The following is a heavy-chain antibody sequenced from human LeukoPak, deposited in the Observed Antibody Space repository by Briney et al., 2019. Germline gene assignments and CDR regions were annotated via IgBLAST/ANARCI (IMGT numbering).Heavy chain of an antibody. V-gene: IGHV3-43*02. D-gene: IGHD1-26*01. CDR1: GFTFGAYA. Sequence: GGSLRLSCTASGFTFGAYAMHWVRQVPGKGLVWVSLINKDGDATYYADSVNGRFTISRDNSKNSLYLQMNSLRSEDSDLYYCATWAFYHGLDAWGRGSTVTVSS. J-gene: IGHJ6*02. CDR2: INKDGDAT. CDR3: ATWAFYHGLDA.